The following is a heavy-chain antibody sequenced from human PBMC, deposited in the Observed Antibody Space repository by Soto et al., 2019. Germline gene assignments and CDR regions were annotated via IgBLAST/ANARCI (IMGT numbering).Heavy chain of an antibody. D-gene: IGHD3-16*01. J-gene: IGHJ4*02. CDR2: ISGSAATT. Sequence: GGSLRLSCAGSGFIFSNYPMTWVRQAPGKGLEWVSTISGSAATTYYADSVKGRFTISRDNSKNTLYLQMNSLKGEDTAVFYCATGVGRTSYYFDYWGQGTLVTVSS. CDR1: GFIFSNYP. CDR3: ATGVGRTSYYFDY. V-gene: IGHV3-23*01.